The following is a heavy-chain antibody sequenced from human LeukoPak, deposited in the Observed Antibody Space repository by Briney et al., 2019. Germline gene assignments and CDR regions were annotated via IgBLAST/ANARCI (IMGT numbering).Heavy chain of an antibody. CDR2: INHSGST. CDR1: GGSFSGYY. CDR3: ARGYSHYYGSGSYEQNLDY. J-gene: IGHJ4*02. D-gene: IGHD3-10*01. Sequence: SETLSLTCAVSGGSFSGYYWSWIRRPPGKGLEWIGEINHSGSTNYNPSLKSRVTISVDTSKNQFSLKLSSVTAADTAVYYCARGYSHYYGSGSYEQNLDYWGQGTLVTVSS. V-gene: IGHV4-34*01.